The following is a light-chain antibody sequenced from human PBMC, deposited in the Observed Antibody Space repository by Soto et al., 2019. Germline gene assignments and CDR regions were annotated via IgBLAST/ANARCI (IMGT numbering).Light chain of an antibody. CDR3: QQYGSSGT. CDR2: AAS. Sequence: IVMTQSPATLSVSPGERATLSCRASQSISNLLAWYQQKPGQAPRLLIYAASSRATGIPDRFSGSGSGTDFTLTISRLEPEDFAVYYCQQYGSSGTFGQGTKVDIK. CDR1: QSISNL. V-gene: IGKV3-20*01. J-gene: IGKJ1*01.